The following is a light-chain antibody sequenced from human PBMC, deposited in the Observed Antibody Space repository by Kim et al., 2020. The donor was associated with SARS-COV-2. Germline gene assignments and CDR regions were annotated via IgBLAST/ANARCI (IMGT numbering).Light chain of an antibody. Sequence: QSALTQPASVSGSPGQSITISCTGTSSHVGGYNYVSWYQQHPGKAPKLMIYDVSNRPSGVSNRFSGSKSGNTASLTISGLQAEDEADYYCSSYTSSSTVFGGGTQLTVL. CDR3: SSYTSSSTV. V-gene: IGLV2-14*03. CDR1: SSHVGGYNY. J-gene: IGLJ2*01. CDR2: DVS.